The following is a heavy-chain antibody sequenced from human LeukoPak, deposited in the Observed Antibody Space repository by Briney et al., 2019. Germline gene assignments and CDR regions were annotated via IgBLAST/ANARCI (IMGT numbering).Heavy chain of an antibody. J-gene: IGHJ4*02. CDR2: INPNSGGT. D-gene: IGHD6-19*01. V-gene: IGHV1-2*02. CDR3: ARDDAMIAVAGTVGYFDY. Sequence: ASVKVSCKASGYTFTSYYMHWVRQAPGQGLEWMGWINPNSGGTNYAQKFQGRVTMTRDTSISTAYMELSRLRSDDTAVYYCARDDAMIAVAGTVGYFDYWGQGTLVTVSS. CDR1: GYTFTSYY.